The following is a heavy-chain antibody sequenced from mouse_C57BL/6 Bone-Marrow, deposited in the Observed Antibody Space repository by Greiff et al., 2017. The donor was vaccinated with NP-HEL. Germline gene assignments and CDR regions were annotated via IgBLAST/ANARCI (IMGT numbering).Heavy chain of an antibody. J-gene: IGHJ3*01. Sequence: VQLQQSGAELVRPGASVTLSCKASGYTFTDYDMHWVKQTPVHGLEWIGAIDPETGGTAYNQKFKGKAILTADKSSSTAYMELRSLTSEDSAVYYCTSEGRYDGYYSFAYWGQGTLVTVSA. CDR2: IDPETGGT. D-gene: IGHD2-3*01. V-gene: IGHV1-15*01. CDR3: TSEGRYDGYYSFAY. CDR1: GYTFTDYD.